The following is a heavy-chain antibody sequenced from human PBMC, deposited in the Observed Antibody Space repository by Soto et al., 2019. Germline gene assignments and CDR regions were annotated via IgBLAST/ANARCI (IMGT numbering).Heavy chain of an antibody. V-gene: IGHV4-34*01. CDR2: INHSGST. J-gene: IGHJ6*03. CDR3: ARATHCTNGVCDRYYYMDV. D-gene: IGHD2-8*01. CDR1: GGSFSGYY. Sequence: SETLSLTCAVYGGSFSGYYWSWIRQPPGKGLEWIGEINHSGSTNYNPSLKSRVTISVDTSKNQFSLKLSSVTAADTAVYYCARATHCTNGVCDRYYYMDVWGKGTTVTVSS.